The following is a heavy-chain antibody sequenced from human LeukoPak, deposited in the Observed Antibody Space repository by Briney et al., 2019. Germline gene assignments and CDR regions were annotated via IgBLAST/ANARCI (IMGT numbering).Heavy chain of an antibody. CDR3: AKQRGYSYGYDY. J-gene: IGHJ4*02. CDR2: ISWNSGSI. V-gene: IGHV3-9*01. D-gene: IGHD5-18*01. CDR1: GFTFDDYA. Sequence: PGGSLRLSCAASGFTFDDYAMHWVRQAPGKGLEWVSGISWNSGSIGYADSVKGRFTISRDNAKNSLYLQMNSLRAEDTALYYCAKQRGYSYGYDYWGQGTLVTASS.